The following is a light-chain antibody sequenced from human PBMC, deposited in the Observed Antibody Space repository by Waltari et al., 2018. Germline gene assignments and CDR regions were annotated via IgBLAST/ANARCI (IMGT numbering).Light chain of an antibody. J-gene: IGKJ1*01. V-gene: IGKV3D-20*02. CDR1: QRVSKC. Sequence: CRASQRVSKCLAWYQQRPGQAPRLLIYAAATRATGVPDRFSGSGFGTDFSLTISRLEPEDFAVYYGQNRERLPATFGQGTKGEIK. CDR3: QNRERLPAT. CDR2: AAA.